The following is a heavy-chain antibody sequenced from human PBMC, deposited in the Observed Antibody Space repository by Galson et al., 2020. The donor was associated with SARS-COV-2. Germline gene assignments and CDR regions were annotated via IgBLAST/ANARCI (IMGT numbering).Heavy chain of an antibody. Sequence: QAPGQGLEWMGWIIPTSGATHYAQRFQGRVTMTGDTSMTTVYMELSSLRSDDTAVYYCARDPENFLTFDYWGQGTLVTVSS. CDR2: IIPTSGAT. J-gene: IGHJ4*02. V-gene: IGHV1-2*02. CDR3: ARDPENFLTFDY. D-gene: IGHD2-21*02.